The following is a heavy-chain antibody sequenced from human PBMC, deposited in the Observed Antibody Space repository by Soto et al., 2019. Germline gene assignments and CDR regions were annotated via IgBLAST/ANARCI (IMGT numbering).Heavy chain of an antibody. D-gene: IGHD2-15*01. CDR1: GGTFSSYA. Sequence: WASVKVSCKASGGTFSSYAISWVRQAPGQGLEWMGGIIPIFGTANYAQKFQGRVTITADESTSTAYMELSSLRSEDTAVYYCATNSGNDIVVVVAATYYYYYGMDVWGQGTTVTVSS. CDR3: ATNSGNDIVVVVAATYYYYYGMDV. CDR2: IIPIFGTA. J-gene: IGHJ6*02. V-gene: IGHV1-69*13.